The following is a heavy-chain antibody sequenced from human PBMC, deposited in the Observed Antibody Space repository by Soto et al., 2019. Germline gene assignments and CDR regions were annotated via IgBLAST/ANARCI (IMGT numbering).Heavy chain of an antibody. D-gene: IGHD2-15*01. CDR2: IFHDDFDT. Sequence: GESLKISCKGSGYSFTSYWIGWVRQMPGRGLEWMGIIFHDDFDTRYSPSFQGLVTISADKSITTAYLQWSGLKASDTAMYYCARLLTPWYYFGFWGQGTLVTVSS. CDR1: GYSFTSYW. V-gene: IGHV5-51*01. J-gene: IGHJ4*02. CDR3: ARLLTPWYYFGF.